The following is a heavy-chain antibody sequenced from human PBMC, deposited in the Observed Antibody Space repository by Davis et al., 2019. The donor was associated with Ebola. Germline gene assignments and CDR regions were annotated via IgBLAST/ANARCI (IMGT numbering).Heavy chain of an antibody. CDR2: ISGSGGSI. D-gene: IGHD1-26*01. Sequence: GESLKISCAASGFTFSSYAMSWVRQAPGKGLEWVSAISGSGGSIYYADSVKGRFTISRDNAKNSLYLQMNSLRAEDTAVYYCARDMEGSWTYWGGAFDIWGQGTMVSVSS. V-gene: IGHV3-23*01. J-gene: IGHJ3*02. CDR3: ARDMEGSWTYWGGAFDI. CDR1: GFTFSSYA.